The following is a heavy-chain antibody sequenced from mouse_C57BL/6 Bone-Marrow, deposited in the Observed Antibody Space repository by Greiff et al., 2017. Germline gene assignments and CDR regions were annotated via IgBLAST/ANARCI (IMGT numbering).Heavy chain of an antibody. Sequence: QVQLQQPGAELVMPGASVKLSCKASGYTFTSYWMHWVKQRPGQGLEWIGEIDPSASYTNYNQKFKGKSTLTVDKSSSTAYMQLISLTSEDSAVYYCAPGYFDYWGQGTTLTVSS. V-gene: IGHV1-69*01. CDR3: APGYFDY. CDR2: IDPSASYT. J-gene: IGHJ2*01. CDR1: GYTFTSYW.